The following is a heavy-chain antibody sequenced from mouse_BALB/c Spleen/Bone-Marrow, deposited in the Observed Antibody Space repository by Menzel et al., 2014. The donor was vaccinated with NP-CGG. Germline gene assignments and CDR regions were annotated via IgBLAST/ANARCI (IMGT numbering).Heavy chain of an antibody. Sequence: VQVVESGPGLVAPSQSLSITCTVSGFSLTSYGVHWVRQPPGKGLEWLGVIWAGGSTNYNSSLISRLSISKDNSKNQVFLKMNSMQTDDAAMYYCARVTWAKGGMDYWGQGTSVTVSS. CDR1: GFSLTSYG. J-gene: IGHJ4*01. CDR2: IWAGGST. CDR3: ARVTWAKGGMDY. D-gene: IGHD1-2*01. V-gene: IGHV2-9*02.